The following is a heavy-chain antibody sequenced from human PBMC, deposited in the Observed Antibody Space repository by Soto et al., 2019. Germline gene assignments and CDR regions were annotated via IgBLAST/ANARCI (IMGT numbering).Heavy chain of an antibody. CDR1: GGSISSGDYY. V-gene: IGHV4-30-4*01. J-gene: IGHJ5*02. CDR2: ISYSGST. D-gene: IGHD2-21*02. CDR3: ARAMVVTQNWFDP. Sequence: QVQLQESGPGLVKPSQTLSLTCTVSGGSISSGDYYWSWIRQPPGKGLEWIGYISYSGSTYYNPSLKSRVTISVDTSKNQFSQNLSSVTAADTAVYYCARAMVVTQNWFDPWGQGTLVTVSS.